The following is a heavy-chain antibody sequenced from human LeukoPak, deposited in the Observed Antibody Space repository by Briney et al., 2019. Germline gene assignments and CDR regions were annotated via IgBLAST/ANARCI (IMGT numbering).Heavy chain of an antibody. CDR1: GFTFSSYS. J-gene: IGHJ3*02. CDR2: ISSSSSYI. CDR3: ASSGWSSSGDAFDI. D-gene: IGHD6-19*01. Sequence: PGGSLRLSCAASGFTFSSYSMNWVRQAPGKGLEWVSSISSSSSYIYYADSVKGRFTISRDNAKNSLYLQMNSLRAEDTAVYYCASSGWSSSGDAFDIWGRGTMVTVSS. V-gene: IGHV3-21*01.